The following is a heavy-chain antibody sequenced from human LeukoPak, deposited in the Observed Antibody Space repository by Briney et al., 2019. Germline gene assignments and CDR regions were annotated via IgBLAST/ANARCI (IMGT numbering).Heavy chain of an antibody. CDR3: AKGRVGSSPNDY. V-gene: IGHV3-30*18. CDR1: GFTFSSYG. D-gene: IGHD1-26*01. CDR2: ISYDGSNK. J-gene: IGHJ4*02. Sequence: PGGSLRLSCAASGFTFSSYGMHWVRQASGKGLEWVAVISYDGSNKYYADSVKGRFTISRDNSKNTLYLQMNSLRAEDTAVYYCAKGRVGSSPNDYWGQGTLVTVSS.